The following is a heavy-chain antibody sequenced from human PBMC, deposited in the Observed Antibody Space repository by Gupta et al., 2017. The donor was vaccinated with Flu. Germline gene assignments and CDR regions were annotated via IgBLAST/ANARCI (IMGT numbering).Heavy chain of an antibody. D-gene: IGHD3-22*01. J-gene: IGHJ4*02. Sequence: WIRQPPGKGLEWIGEINHSGSTNYNPSLKSRVTISVDTSKNQFSLKLSSVTAADTAVYYCARFDSSGYSFDYWGQGTLVTVSS. V-gene: IGHV4-34*01. CDR2: INHSGST. CDR3: ARFDSSGYSFDY.